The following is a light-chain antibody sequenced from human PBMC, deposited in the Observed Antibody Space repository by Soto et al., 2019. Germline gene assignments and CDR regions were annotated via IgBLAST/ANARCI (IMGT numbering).Light chain of an antibody. J-gene: IGKJ4*01. Sequence: EIVLTQSPGTLSLSPGERATLSCRASQSVGNNYLAWFQQKPGQAPRLLIYDASSRATGIPDRFSGSGSGTDFTLTISRLEPEDFAVYYFQQCGHAPLTFGGGTRVEIK. CDR3: QQCGHAPLT. CDR1: QSVGNNY. CDR2: DAS. V-gene: IGKV3-20*01.